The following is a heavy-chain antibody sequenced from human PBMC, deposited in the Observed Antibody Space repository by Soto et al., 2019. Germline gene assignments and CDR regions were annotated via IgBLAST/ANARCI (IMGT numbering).Heavy chain of an antibody. V-gene: IGHV4-59*01. J-gene: IGHJ4*02. Sequence: SETLSLTCTFSGGSISSYYWSWIRQPPGKGLEWIGYIYDSGSTNYNPSLTTRVTISVDTSENQFSLRLSSVTAADTAVYYCAGPDGSLDYWGQGTLVTVS. CDR3: AGPDGSLDY. D-gene: IGHD3-22*01. CDR2: IYDSGST. CDR1: GGSISSYY.